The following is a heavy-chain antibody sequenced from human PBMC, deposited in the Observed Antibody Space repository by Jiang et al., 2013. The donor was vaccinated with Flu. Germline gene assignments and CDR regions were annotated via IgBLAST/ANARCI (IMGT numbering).Heavy chain of an antibody. CDR3: ASPFFDYVWGSYGLTGDHDY. CDR1: GGSISSRLYY. Sequence: GSGLVKPSETLSLTCTVSGGSISSRLYYWGWIRQPPGKGLEWIGSLYYSGSTYYNPSLRSRVTISVDTSKNQFSLKLSSVTAADTAVYYCASPFFDYVWGSYGLTGDHDYWGQGTLVTVSS. J-gene: IGHJ4*02. CDR2: LYYSGST. D-gene: IGHD3-16*01. V-gene: IGHV4-39*01.